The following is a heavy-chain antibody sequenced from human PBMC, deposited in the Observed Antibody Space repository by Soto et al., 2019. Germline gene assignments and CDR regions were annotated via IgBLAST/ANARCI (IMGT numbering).Heavy chain of an antibody. CDR2: IYHSGST. Sequence: SETLSPTCAVYGGSFSGNYWSWIRQSSGKGLEWVGEIYHSGSTNYNPSLKSRVTISVDTSKNQFSLKLSPVTAADTAVYFCARGSSGSYNGKTFYDSWGQGSPVTVSS. CDR1: GGSFSGNY. D-gene: IGHD1-26*01. CDR3: ARGSSGSYNGKTFYDS. J-gene: IGHJ4*02. V-gene: IGHV4-34*01.